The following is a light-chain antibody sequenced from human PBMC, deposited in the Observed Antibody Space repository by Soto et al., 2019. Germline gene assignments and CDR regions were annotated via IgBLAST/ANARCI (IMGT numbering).Light chain of an antibody. CDR2: KAS. V-gene: IGKV1-5*03. CDR3: QQYDNVGIT. CDR1: QTISSW. J-gene: IGKJ5*01. Sequence: DILMTQSPSTLSASVGDTVAITCRASQTISSWVAWYQQKPGRAPKLLIYKASSLESGVPSRFSGSGSGTDFVFTISNLQPEDIGTYYCQQYDNVGITFGQGTRLEIK.